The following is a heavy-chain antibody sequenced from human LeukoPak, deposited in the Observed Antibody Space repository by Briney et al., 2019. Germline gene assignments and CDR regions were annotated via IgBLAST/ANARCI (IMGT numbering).Heavy chain of an antibody. CDR3: AKCPSSGSYRRGDY. D-gene: IGHD1-26*01. CDR2: ISGSGGST. Sequence: GGSLRLSCAASGFTFSSYAMNWVRQAPGKGLEWVSAISGSGGSTYYADSVKVRFTISRDNSKNTLYLQMNSLRAEDTAVYYCAKCPSSGSYRRGDYWGQGTLVTVSS. J-gene: IGHJ4*02. V-gene: IGHV3-23*01. CDR1: GFTFSSYA.